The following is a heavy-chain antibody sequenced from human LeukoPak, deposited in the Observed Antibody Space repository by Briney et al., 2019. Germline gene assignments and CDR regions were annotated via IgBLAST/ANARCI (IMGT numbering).Heavy chain of an antibody. V-gene: IGHV1-18*01. D-gene: IGHD2-2*01. CDR3: ARDRVGYCSSTSCYAVDC. Sequence: ASVKVSFKASGYTFTSYGISWARQAPGQGLEWMGWISAYNGNTNYAQKLQGRVTMTTDTSTSTAHMELRSLRSDDTAVYYCARDRVGYCSSTSCYAVDCWGQGTLVTVSS. CDR1: GYTFTSYG. CDR2: ISAYNGNT. J-gene: IGHJ4*02.